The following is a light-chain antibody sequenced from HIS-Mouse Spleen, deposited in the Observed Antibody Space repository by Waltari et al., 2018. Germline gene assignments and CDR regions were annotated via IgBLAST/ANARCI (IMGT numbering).Light chain of an antibody. CDR2: EDS. CDR1: AWPKNK. J-gene: IGLJ2*01. CDR3: YSTDSSGNHRV. V-gene: IGLV3-10*01. Sequence: SYELTQPPSVSVSPGQPARITCSGHAWPKNKPYWYQQKSGQAPVLVIYEDSKRPSGIPERFSGSSSGTMATLTISGAQVEDEADYYCYSTDSSGNHRVFGGGTKLTVL.